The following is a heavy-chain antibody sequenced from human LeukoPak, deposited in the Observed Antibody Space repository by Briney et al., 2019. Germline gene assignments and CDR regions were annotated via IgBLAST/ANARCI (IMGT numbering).Heavy chain of an antibody. CDR3: ATGGEAYYDFWSGYYSRQTFDY. J-gene: IGHJ4*02. D-gene: IGHD3-3*01. Sequence: GRSLRLSCAASGFTFSSYAMHWVRQAPGKGLEWVAVISYDGSNKYYADSVKGRFTISRDNSKNTLYLQMNSLRAEDTAVYYCATGGEAYYDFWSGYYSRQTFDYWGQGTLVTVSS. CDR1: GFTFSSYA. V-gene: IGHV3-30-3*01. CDR2: ISYDGSNK.